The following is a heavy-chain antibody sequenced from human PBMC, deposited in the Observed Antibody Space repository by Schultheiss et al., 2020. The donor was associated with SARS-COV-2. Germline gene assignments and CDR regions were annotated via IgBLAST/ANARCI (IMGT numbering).Heavy chain of an antibody. CDR1: GFTFSSYW. V-gene: IGHV3-23*01. CDR3: ARVERGVYYYYGMDV. J-gene: IGHJ6*02. Sequence: GGSLRLSCAASGFTFSSYWMHWVRQAPGKGLVWVSTISGSGGSTYNADSVKGRFTISRDNSKNTLYLQMSSLRAEDTAVYYCARVERGVYYYYGMDVWGQGTTVTVSS. CDR2: ISGSGGST. D-gene: IGHD1-26*01.